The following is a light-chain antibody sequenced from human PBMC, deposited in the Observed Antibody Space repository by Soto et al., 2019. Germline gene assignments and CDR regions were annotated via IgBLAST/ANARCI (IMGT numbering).Light chain of an antibody. Sequence: QSVLTQPPSVSGAPGQRVTISCTGSSSNIGAGHDVHWYQRLPGTAPKLLIYGNSNRLAGVPDRFSGSKSGSSASLAISGLQAEDEADYYCQSYDSSLRVFGGGTKVTVL. CDR1: SSNIGAGHD. J-gene: IGLJ2*01. CDR3: QSYDSSLRV. V-gene: IGLV1-40*01. CDR2: GNS.